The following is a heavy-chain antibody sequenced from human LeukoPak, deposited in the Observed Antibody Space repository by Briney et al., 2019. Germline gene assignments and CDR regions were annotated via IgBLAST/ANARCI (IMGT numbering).Heavy chain of an antibody. CDR3: AREAEGVVPAAIGDWFDP. CDR1: GFTFSSYS. D-gene: IGHD2-2*02. Sequence: GGSLRLSCAASGFTFSSYSMNWVRQAPGKGLEWVSSISSSSSYIYYADSVKGRLTISRDNAKNSLYLQMNSLRAEDTAVYYCAREAEGVVPAAIGDWFDPWGQGTLVTVSS. J-gene: IGHJ5*02. V-gene: IGHV3-21*01. CDR2: ISSSSSYI.